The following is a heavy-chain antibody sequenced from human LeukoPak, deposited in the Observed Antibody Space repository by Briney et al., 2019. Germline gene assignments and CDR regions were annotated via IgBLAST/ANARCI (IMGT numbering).Heavy chain of an antibody. CDR3: ATGRGYSGYDSNWFDP. CDR2: IIPIFGTA. CDR1: GYTFTSYG. V-gene: IGHV1-69*06. Sequence: ASVKVSCKASGYTFTSYGISWVRQAPGQGLEWMGGIIPIFGTANYAQKFQGRVTITADKSTSTAYMELSSLRSEDTAVYYCATGRGYSGYDSNWFDPWGQGTLVTVSS. J-gene: IGHJ5*02. D-gene: IGHD5-12*01.